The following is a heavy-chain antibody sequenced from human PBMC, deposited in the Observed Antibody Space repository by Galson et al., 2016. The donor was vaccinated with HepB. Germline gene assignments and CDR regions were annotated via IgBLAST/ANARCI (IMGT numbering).Heavy chain of an antibody. J-gene: IGHJ6*02. CDR2: ISTYNGDT. D-gene: IGHD3-10*01. Sequence: SVKVSCKASGYTFSRYGINWVRQAPGQGLEWMGWISTYNGDTKYAQNVRGRVTMTTDTSTTTVYMEMRSIRSDDTAVYFCARALWFGEGYGIEVWGQGTTVTVAS. CDR3: ARALWFGEGYGIEV. V-gene: IGHV1-18*01. CDR1: GYTFSRYG.